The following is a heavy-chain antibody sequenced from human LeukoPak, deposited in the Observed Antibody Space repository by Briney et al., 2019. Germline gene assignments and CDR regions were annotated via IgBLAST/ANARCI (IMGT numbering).Heavy chain of an antibody. Sequence: ASVKVSCKASGYTFTGYYMHWVRQAPGQGLEWMGWINPNSGGTNYAQKFQGRVTMTRDTSISTAYMELSRLRSDDTAVYYCARGRKNYYDSSGKGGLFDYWGQGTLVTVSS. D-gene: IGHD3-22*01. CDR3: ARGRKNYYDSSGKGGLFDY. CDR1: GYTFTGYY. CDR2: INPNSGGT. J-gene: IGHJ4*02. V-gene: IGHV1-2*02.